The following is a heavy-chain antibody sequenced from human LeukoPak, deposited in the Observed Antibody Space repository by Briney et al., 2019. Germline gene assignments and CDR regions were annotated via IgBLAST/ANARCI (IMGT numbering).Heavy chain of an antibody. J-gene: IGHJ4*02. D-gene: IGHD1-14*01. V-gene: IGHV1-2*02. CDR2: INPNSGGA. Sequence: ASVKVSCKASGYTFTVFYMHWVRQAPGQGLEWMGWINPNSGGANYAQKFQGRVTMTRDTSISTVYMELSRLRSDDTAVYYCARSKVYPNDYWGQGTLVTVSS. CDR1: GYTFTVFY. CDR3: ARSKVYPNDY.